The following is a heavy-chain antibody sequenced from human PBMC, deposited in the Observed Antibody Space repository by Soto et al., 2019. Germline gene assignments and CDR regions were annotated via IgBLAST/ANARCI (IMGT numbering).Heavy chain of an antibody. Sequence: VQLVESGGGVVQPGGSLRLSCAASGFTFSSYAMYWVRQAPGEGLEWVAVISYDGSNIFYADSVKGRFTISRDDSKNTLFLQMNSLRAEDTAVYYCARGAAPRWIRVFDYWGQGTLVSVSS. D-gene: IGHD5-18*01. CDR3: ARGAAPRWIRVFDY. V-gene: IGHV3-30*04. CDR1: GFTFSSYA. J-gene: IGHJ4*02. CDR2: ISYDGSNI.